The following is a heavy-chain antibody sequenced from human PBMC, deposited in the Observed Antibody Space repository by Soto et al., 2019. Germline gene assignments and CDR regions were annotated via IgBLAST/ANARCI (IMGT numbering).Heavy chain of an antibody. CDR3: ARCPIDSSSCYRLHYYYYDAMDV. CDR2: ISAYNGNT. D-gene: IGHD6-13*01. V-gene: IGHV1-18*01. Sequence: ASVKVSCKASGYTFTSYGISWVRQAPGQGLEWMGWISAYNGNTNYAQKLQGRVTMTTDTSTSTAYMELSRLRSDDTAVYYCARCPIDSSSCYRLHYYYYDAMDVWGRGTTVTVSS. CDR1: GYTFTSYG. J-gene: IGHJ6*02.